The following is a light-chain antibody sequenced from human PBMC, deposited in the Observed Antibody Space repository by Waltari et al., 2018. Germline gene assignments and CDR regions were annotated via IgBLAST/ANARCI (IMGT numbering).Light chain of an antibody. CDR3: CSYAGSDSPYV. Sequence: QSALTQPPSASGSPGQSVTISCTGTSSDVGGHNFVSWYQQHPGKAPRVIIDEVTKRPPSVPNRVSGAHSRNPASLTVSGLQTEDEADYYSCSYAGSDSPYVFGTGTTVTVL. CDR2: EVT. V-gene: IGLV2-8*01. J-gene: IGLJ1*01. CDR1: SSDVGGHNF.